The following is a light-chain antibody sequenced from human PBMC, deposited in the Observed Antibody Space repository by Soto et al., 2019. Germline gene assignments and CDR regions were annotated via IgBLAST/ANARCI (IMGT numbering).Light chain of an antibody. CDR1: QAIRND. CDR3: LQHNTYPWT. J-gene: IGKJ1*01. Sequence: DFPMTQSPSSLSASVGDRVTITYRASQAIRNDLGWYQQKPGKAPKRLIYAASSLDSEVPLRFSGSGSGTEFALTISSLQPEDFATYYCLQHNTYPWTFGQGTKVEIK. CDR2: AAS. V-gene: IGKV1-17*01.